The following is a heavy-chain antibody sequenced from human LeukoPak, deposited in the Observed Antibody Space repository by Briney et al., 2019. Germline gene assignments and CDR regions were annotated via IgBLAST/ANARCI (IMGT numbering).Heavy chain of an antibody. CDR1: GGSFSGYY. CDR2: INHSGTT. CDR3: ASRSWSASKGYHYFMDV. D-gene: IGHD3-10*01. J-gene: IGHJ6*04. Sequence: PSETLSLTCAVYGGSFSGYYWTWLRQPPGEGGEGGGEINHSGTTNYNPSLKRRVTISVDTSKSQLSLKVSSVTAADTAVYFCASRSWSASKGYHYFMDVWGKGTTVTVSS. V-gene: IGHV4-34*01.